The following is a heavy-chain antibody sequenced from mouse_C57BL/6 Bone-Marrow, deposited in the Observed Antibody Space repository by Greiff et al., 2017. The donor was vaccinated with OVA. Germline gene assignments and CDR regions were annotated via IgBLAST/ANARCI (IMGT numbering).Heavy chain of an antibody. J-gene: IGHJ1*03. CDR3: TRAGHMYFDG. Sequence: EVQLQQSGAELVRPGASVKLSCTASGFNIKDDYMHWVKQRPEQGLEWIGGIDPENGDTEYASKFQGKATITADTSSNTAYLQLSSLTSEDTADYYCTRAGHMYFDGWGTGTTVTVSS. V-gene: IGHV14-4*01. D-gene: IGHD3-3*01. CDR2: IDPENGDT. CDR1: GFNIKDDY.